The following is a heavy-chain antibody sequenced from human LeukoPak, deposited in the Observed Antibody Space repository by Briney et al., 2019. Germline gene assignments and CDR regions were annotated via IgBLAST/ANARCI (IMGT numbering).Heavy chain of an antibody. CDR3: ARGNRLYTSSWSSLAFDI. D-gene: IGHD6-13*01. CDR1: GYSFSNHY. Sequence: ASVKVSCKASGYSFSNHYIHWVRQAPGQGLEWMGWTNPNSGYTGYAQKFQGRVTMTRNTAISTAYMEVSSLTSEDTAVYYCARGNRLYTSSWSSLAFDIWGQGTMVTVSS. CDR2: TNPNSGYT. J-gene: IGHJ3*02. V-gene: IGHV1-8*02.